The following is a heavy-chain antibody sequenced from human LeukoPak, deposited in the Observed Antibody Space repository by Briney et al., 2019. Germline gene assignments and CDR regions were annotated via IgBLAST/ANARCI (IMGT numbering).Heavy chain of an antibody. CDR2: MYPNSGNT. CDR3: ARASVADGRWGYYYYYMDV. D-gene: IGHD2-15*01. J-gene: IGHJ6*03. Sequence: EASVKVSCKASGYTFASYDINWVRQATGQGLEWMGWMYPNSGNTGYAQKFQGRVTMTRNTSISTAYMELSSLRSEDTAVYYCARASVADGRWGYYYYYMDVWGKGTTVTVSS. CDR1: GYTFASYD. V-gene: IGHV1-8*01.